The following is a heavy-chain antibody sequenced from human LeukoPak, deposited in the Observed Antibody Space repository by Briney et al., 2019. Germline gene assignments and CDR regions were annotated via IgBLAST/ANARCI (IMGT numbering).Heavy chain of an antibody. CDR2: ISYDGSNK. V-gene: IGHV3-30*04. CDR1: GFTFSSYA. D-gene: IGHD3-10*01. Sequence: GGSLRLSCAASGFTFSSYAMHWVRQAPGKGLEWVAVISYDGSNKYYADSVKGRFTISRDNSKNTLYLQMNSLRAEDTAVYYCARDYYYGSGSYYAAAFDIWGQGTMVTVSS. J-gene: IGHJ3*02. CDR3: ARDYYYGSGSYYAAAFDI.